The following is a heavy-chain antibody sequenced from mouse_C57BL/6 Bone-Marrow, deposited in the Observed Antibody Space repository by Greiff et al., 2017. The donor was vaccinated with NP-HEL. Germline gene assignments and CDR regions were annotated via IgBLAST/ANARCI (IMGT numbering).Heavy chain of an antibody. D-gene: IGHD2-2*01. CDR3: ARREDGYAWFAY. Sequence: QVQLQQPGAELVRPGSSVKLSCKASGYTFTSYWMDWVKQRPGQGLEWIGNIYPSDSETHYNQKFKDKATLTVDKSSSTAYMQLSSLTSEDSAVYYCARREDGYAWFAYWGQGTLVTVSA. V-gene: IGHV1-61*01. CDR2: IYPSDSET. J-gene: IGHJ3*01. CDR1: GYTFTSYW.